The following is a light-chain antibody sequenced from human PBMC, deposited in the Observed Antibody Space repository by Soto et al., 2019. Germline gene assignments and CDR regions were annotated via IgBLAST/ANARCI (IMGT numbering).Light chain of an antibody. J-gene: IGKJ5*01. CDR1: QSVSSD. Sequence: EIVMRQSPANLSASPGERATLSCRASQSVSSDLAWYQQKPGQAPRLLIYGVSTRATGIPARFSGSGSGTEFTLTISSLQSEDFAVYYCQQYNNWPPITFGQGTRLEIK. V-gene: IGKV3-15*01. CDR3: QQYNNWPPIT. CDR2: GVS.